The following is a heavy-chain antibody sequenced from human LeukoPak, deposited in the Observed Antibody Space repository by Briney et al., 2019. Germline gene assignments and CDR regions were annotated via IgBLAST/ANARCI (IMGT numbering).Heavy chain of an antibody. Sequence: GESLKISCKGSGTSFTNYWIAWVRQLPGKGLECMGIIYDGDTRYSPSFQGQVTISAAKSISTAHLQWSSLKASDTAIYYCARLGLSHSAGIDYWGQGTLVTVSS. D-gene: IGHD3-3*02. V-gene: IGHV5-51*01. CDR3: ARLGLSHSAGIDY. J-gene: IGHJ4*02. CDR1: GTSFTNYW. CDR2: IYDGDT.